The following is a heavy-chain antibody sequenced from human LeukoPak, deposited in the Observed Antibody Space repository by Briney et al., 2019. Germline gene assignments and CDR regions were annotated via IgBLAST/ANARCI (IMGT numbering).Heavy chain of an antibody. CDR3: AKRSDLWSGLRSDYYYMDV. D-gene: IGHD3-3*01. J-gene: IGHJ6*03. CDR2: IHYGGNT. CDR1: GASMNKYY. V-gene: IGHV4-59*08. Sequence: TSETLSLTCTVSGASMNKYYWSWIGQPPGKGLEWIGYIHYGGNTNYSPSLKSRLTISVDRSNNQFSLSLTSVTAADTAVYYCAKRSDLWSGLRSDYYYMDVWGNGTTVIVSS.